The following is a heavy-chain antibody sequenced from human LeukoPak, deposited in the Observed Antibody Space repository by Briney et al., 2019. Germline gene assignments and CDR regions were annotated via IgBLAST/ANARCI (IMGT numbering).Heavy chain of an antibody. Sequence: GASVKVSCKASGYTFTGYYMHWVRQAPGQGLKWMGWINPNSGGTNYAQKFQGRVTMTRDTSISTAYMELSRLRSDDTAVYYCASYPMYYYDSSGPKSEYFQHWGQGTLVTVSS. CDR1: GYTFTGYY. D-gene: IGHD3-22*01. CDR2: INPNSGGT. CDR3: ASYPMYYYDSSGPKSEYFQH. J-gene: IGHJ1*01. V-gene: IGHV1-2*02.